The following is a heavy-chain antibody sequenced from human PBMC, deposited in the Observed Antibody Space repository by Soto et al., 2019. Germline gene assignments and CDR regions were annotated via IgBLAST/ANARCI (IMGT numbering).Heavy chain of an antibody. CDR2: LLRSGSSA. J-gene: IGHJ5*02. D-gene: IGHD4-17*01. V-gene: IGHV3-23*01. Sequence: GGSLRLSCAASGFTFRNYAMTWARQAPGKGLEWVSSLLRSGSSAYYADSVRGRFSISSDTSANSLYLQMDNLRAEDTAIYYCAKDAISGDGIWLMDSWGQGTVVTVSS. CDR3: AKDAISGDGIWLMDS. CDR1: GFTFRNYA.